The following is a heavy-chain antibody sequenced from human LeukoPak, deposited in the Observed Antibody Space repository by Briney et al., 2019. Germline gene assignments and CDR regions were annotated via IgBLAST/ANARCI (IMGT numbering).Heavy chain of an antibody. Sequence: PGGSLRLSCAASGFTFRTYSMNWVRQAPGKGLEWVSSISSSGSYTYYADSVKGRFTISRDNSKNTLFLQMNSLRAEDTAVYYCAKATYSSSWNLYFDYWGQGTLVTVSS. CDR3: AKATYSSSWNLYFDY. CDR1: GFTFRTYS. CDR2: ISSSGSYT. V-gene: IGHV3-23*01. D-gene: IGHD6-13*01. J-gene: IGHJ4*02.